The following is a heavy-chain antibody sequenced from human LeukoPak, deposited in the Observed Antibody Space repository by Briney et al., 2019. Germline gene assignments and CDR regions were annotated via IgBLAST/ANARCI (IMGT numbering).Heavy chain of an antibody. J-gene: IGHJ5*02. CDR2: IRSKANSYAT. CDR1: GFTFSGSA. V-gene: IGHV3-73*01. CDR3: ARVGSSWYAIWFDP. D-gene: IGHD6-13*01. Sequence: GGSLRLSCAASGFTFSGSAMHWVRQASGKGLEWVGRIRSKANSYATAYAASVKGRFTISRDDSKNTAYLQMNSLRAEDTAVYYCARVGSSWYAIWFDPWGQGTLVTVSS.